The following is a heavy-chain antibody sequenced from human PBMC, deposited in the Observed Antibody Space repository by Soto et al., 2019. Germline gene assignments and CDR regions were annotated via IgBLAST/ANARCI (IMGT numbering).Heavy chain of an antibody. D-gene: IGHD5-12*01. CDR3: ANNRRIGGYAHRLGAFDI. CDR1: GFTFSSYG. Sequence: QVQLVESGGGVVQPGRSLRLSCAASGFTFSSYGMHWVRQAPGKGLEWVAVISYDGSNKYYADSVKGRFTISRDNSKNTLYLQMNSLGAEDTAVYYCANNRRIGGYAHRLGAFDIWGEGTMVTVSS. V-gene: IGHV3-30*18. CDR2: ISYDGSNK. J-gene: IGHJ3*02.